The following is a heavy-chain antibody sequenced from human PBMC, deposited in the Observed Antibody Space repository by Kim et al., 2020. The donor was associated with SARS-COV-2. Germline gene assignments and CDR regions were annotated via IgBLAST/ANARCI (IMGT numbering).Heavy chain of an antibody. Sequence: EDSVRGRFTISRDNAKNALYLQMNSLRAEDTAVYYCARGGGHDYYYGMDVWGQGTTVTVSS. V-gene: IGHV3-11*06. CDR3: ARGGGHDYYYGMDV. J-gene: IGHJ6*02. D-gene: IGHD3-16*01.